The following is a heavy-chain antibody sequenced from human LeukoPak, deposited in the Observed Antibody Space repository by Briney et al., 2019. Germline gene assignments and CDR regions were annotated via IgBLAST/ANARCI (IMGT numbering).Heavy chain of an antibody. CDR1: GGSISSYY. CDR2: INHSGST. D-gene: IGHD1-26*01. Sequence: SETLSLTCTVSGGSISSYYWSWIRQPPGKGLEWIGEINHSGSTNYNPSLKSRVTISVDTSKNQFSLKLSSVTAADTAVYYCASSTGSLGATGSSFDYWGQGTLVTVSS. V-gene: IGHV4-34*01. J-gene: IGHJ4*02. CDR3: ASSTGSLGATGSSFDY.